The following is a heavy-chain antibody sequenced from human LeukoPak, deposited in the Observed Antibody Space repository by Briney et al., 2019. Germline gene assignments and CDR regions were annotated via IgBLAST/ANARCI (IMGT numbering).Heavy chain of an antibody. CDR1: GFMFSNYA. J-gene: IGHJ5*02. Sequence: GGSLRLSCAASGFMFSNYAMSWVRQAPGKGLEWVSAISGSGGSTYYADSVKGRFTISRDNSKNTLYLQMNSLRAEDTAVYYCAKRTTGGSFDPWGQGTLVTVSS. D-gene: IGHD1-7*01. CDR3: AKRTTGGSFDP. V-gene: IGHV3-23*01. CDR2: ISGSGGST.